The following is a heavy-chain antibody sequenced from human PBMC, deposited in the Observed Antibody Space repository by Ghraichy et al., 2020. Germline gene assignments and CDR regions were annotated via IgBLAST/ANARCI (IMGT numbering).Heavy chain of an antibody. D-gene: IGHD5-24*01. J-gene: IGHJ5*01. V-gene: IGHV4-39*02. CDR1: GDSISIMLHF. CDR3: ARARRDGYDQNWFDS. Sequence: SQTLSLTCSVSGDSISIMLHFWAWVRQPPGQGLEWVGSIYFSGSTYYNPSLRSRVTISVDTSKNNFSLNVRSVTAADTAVYYCARARRDGYDQNWFDSWGQGTPVTVSS. CDR2: IYFSGST.